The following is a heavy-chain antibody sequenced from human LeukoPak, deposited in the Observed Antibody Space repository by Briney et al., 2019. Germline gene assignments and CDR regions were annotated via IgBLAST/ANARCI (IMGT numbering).Heavy chain of an antibody. CDR1: GGSISSGSYY. CDR2: IYTSGST. Sequence: SETLSLTCTVSGGSISSGSYYWSWIRQPAGKGLEWIGRIYTSGSTNYNPSLKSRVTISVDTSKNQFSLKLSSVTAADTAVYYCAREGYCSSTSCYYYFDYWGQGTLVTVSS. J-gene: IGHJ4*02. D-gene: IGHD2-2*01. CDR3: AREGYCSSTSCYYYFDY. V-gene: IGHV4-61*02.